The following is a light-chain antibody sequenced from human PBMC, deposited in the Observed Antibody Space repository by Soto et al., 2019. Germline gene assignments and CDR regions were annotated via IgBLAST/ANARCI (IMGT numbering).Light chain of an antibody. J-gene: IGKJ5*01. Sequence: DIRMTQYPSSLSASVGDTVTITCRASQSISSHLNWYQQKPGKAPNLLMYTASNLQSGVPSRFSGSGSGTDFTLTISSLQPEDFATYYCQQSYSTPISCGQGTRLE. CDR2: TAS. V-gene: IGKV1-39*01. CDR3: QQSYSTPIS. CDR1: QSISSH.